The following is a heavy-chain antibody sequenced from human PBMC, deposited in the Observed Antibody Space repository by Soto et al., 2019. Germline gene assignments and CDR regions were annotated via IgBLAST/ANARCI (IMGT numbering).Heavy chain of an antibody. CDR1: AGSVSSNSYS. J-gene: IGHJ4*02. D-gene: IGHD5-18*01. Sequence: SETLSLTCIVSAGSVSSNSYSWGWIRQSRGRGLEWIGTIYSTENTYSNPSRETRPTKSVETTKSQLSLILASVTAAETAGYYCARGMSGIQLWFPHYFDFWGQGTLVTVSS. CDR2: IYSTENT. CDR3: ARGMSGIQLWFPHYFDF. V-gene: IGHV4-39*01.